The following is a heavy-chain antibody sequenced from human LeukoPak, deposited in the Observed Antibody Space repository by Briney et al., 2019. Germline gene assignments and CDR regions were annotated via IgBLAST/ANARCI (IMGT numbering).Heavy chain of an antibody. Sequence: SETLSLTCTVSGGSISSINYYWGWIRQAPGRGLECIGNIYYVGTTYYNPSLRSRVTISVDTSKGQFSLKLTSVTAADTAVYYCAAYYYGSGSSPGFFDPWGQGILVTVSS. D-gene: IGHD3-10*01. J-gene: IGHJ5*02. CDR2: IYYVGTT. V-gene: IGHV4-39*01. CDR3: AAYYYGSGSSPGFFDP. CDR1: GGSISSINYY.